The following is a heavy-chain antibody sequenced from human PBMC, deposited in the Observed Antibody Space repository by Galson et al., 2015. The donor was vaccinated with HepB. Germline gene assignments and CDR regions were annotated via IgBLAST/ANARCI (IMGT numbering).Heavy chain of an antibody. Sequence: TLSLTCTVSGDSIRPYYWSWIRQPPGKGLEWIGYIYYSGSTNYNPSLKSRVTMSVDTSKNLFSLELSSVTAADTAVYYCARSIAWFGELFPDPWGQGIRVTVSS. CDR2: IYYSGST. V-gene: IGHV4-59*08. CDR1: GDSIRPYY. J-gene: IGHJ5*02. CDR3: ARSIAWFGELFPDP. D-gene: IGHD3-10*01.